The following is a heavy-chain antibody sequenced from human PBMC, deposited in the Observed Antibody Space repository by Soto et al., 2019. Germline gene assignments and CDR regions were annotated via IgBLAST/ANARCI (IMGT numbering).Heavy chain of an antibody. J-gene: IGHJ4*02. CDR1: GFTFSNYG. V-gene: IGHV3-33*01. CDR2: IWYDGSNK. D-gene: IGHD3-22*01. Sequence: GGSLRLSCAASGFTFSNYGMHWVRQAPGKGLEWVAVIWYDGSNKYYADSVKGRFTISRDNAKNSLYLQMNSLRAEDTAVYYCARDAYYYDSSGYHDYWGQGTLVTVSS. CDR3: ARDAYYYDSSGYHDY.